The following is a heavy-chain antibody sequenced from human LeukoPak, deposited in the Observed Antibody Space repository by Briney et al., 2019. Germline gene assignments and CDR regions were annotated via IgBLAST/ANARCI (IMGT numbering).Heavy chain of an antibody. Sequence: SETLSLTCAVSGGSISTSNSYWGWIRRPPGKGLEWVGSRNTYYNPSLKSRVTISVDTSKNQFSLKLSSVTAADTAVYYCARADYYDSSGPEEGGAFDIWGQGTMVTVSS. D-gene: IGHD3-22*01. J-gene: IGHJ3*02. CDR2: RNT. V-gene: IGHV4-39*07. CDR3: ARADYYDSSGPEEGGAFDI. CDR1: GGSISTSNSY.